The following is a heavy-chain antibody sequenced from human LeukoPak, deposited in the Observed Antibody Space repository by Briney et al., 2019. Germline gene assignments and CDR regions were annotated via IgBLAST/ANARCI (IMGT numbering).Heavy chain of an antibody. J-gene: IGHJ4*02. CDR2: IYNSWST. D-gene: IGHD2-2*01. V-gene: IGHV4-39*01. CDR1: GGSIGSGRYY. Sequence: KSSETLSLTCTVSGGSIGSGRYYWAWIRQPPGERLEWIGSIYNSWSTSYNPSLKSRVTMSVDTSKNQFSLRLSSVTAADTAVYYCARNITSVIPAGYFDYWGQGTLVTVSS. CDR3: ARNITSVIPAGYFDY.